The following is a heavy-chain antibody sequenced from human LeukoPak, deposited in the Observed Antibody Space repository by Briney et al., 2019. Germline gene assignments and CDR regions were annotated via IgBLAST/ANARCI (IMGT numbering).Heavy chain of an antibody. CDR3: ARDKEEMIRAPYAFGI. CDR2: IKQDGSEK. V-gene: IGHV3-7*01. CDR1: GFTFSNYW. J-gene: IGHJ3*02. Sequence: GGSLRLSCLFSGFTFSNYWMTWVRQAPGKGLEWVANIKQDGSEKYYVDSVKGRFTISRDNAKNSLYLQMNSLRAEDTAVYYCARDKEEMIRAPYAFGIWGQGTMVTVSS. D-gene: IGHD3-10*01.